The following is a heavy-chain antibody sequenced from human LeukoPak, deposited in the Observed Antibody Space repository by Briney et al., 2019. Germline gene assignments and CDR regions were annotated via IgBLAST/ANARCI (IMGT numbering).Heavy chain of an antibody. CDR3: ARHTTFFDY. Sequence: GGSLRLSCEASGFNFSTYWMNWVRQAPGKGLVWVSRINTDGTSTSYADSVKGRFTISRDNAKNSLYLQMNSLRAEDTAVYYCARHTTFFDYWGQGTLVTVSS. CDR2: INTDGTST. CDR1: GFNFSTYW. D-gene: IGHD2/OR15-2a*01. J-gene: IGHJ4*02. V-gene: IGHV3-74*01.